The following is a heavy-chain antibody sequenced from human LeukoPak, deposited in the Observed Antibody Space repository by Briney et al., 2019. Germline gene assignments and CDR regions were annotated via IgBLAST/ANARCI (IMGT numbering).Heavy chain of an antibody. Sequence: PGGSLRLSCAASGFTFSSYGMHWVRQAPGKGLEWVAFIRYDGSNKYYADSVKGRFTISRDNSKNTLYLQMNSLRAEDTAVYYCVKAPPGSSWYTFWGQGTLVTVSS. D-gene: IGHD6-13*01. J-gene: IGHJ4*02. CDR1: GFTFSSYG. V-gene: IGHV3-30*02. CDR3: VKAPPGSSWYTF. CDR2: IRYDGSNK.